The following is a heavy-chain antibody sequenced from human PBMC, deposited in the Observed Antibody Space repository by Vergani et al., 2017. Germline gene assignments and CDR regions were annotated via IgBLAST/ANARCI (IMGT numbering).Heavy chain of an antibody. CDR3: ARTISAYFDY. V-gene: IGHV3-48*03. J-gene: IGHJ4*02. D-gene: IGHD5-12*01. Sequence: EVQLVESGGGLVQPGGSLRLSCAASGFTFSSYEMNWVRQAPGKGLEWVSYISSSGSTVYYADSVKGRFTISRDNAKNSLYLQMNSLRAEDTAVYYCARTISAYFDYWGQGTLVTVSS. CDR2: ISSSGSTV. CDR1: GFTFSSYE.